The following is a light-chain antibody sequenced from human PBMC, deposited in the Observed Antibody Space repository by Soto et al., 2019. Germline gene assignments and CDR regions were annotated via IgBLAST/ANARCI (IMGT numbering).Light chain of an antibody. V-gene: IGKV4-1*01. CDR2: WAS. J-gene: IGKJ4*01. Sequence: DIVMTQSPDSLAVSLGERATINCKSSQSVLYSSNNKNYLAWYQQKPGQPPKLLIYWASTRESGVPDRFSGSGSGTDLTLTISSLQAEDGAVYYCQQYFSTPLTFGGGTKVEFK. CDR1: QSVLYSSNNKNY. CDR3: QQYFSTPLT.